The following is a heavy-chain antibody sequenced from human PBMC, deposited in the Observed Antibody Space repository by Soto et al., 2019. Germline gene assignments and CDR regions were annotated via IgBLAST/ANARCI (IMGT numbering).Heavy chain of an antibody. Sequence: GGSLRLSCAASGFTFSSYYMHWVRQATGKGLEWVSAIGTAGDTYYPGSVKGRFTISRENAKNSLYLQMNSLRAGDTAVYYCARAGRREYYYYMDVWGKGTTVTVSS. V-gene: IGHV3-13*01. J-gene: IGHJ6*03. CDR1: GFTFSSYY. D-gene: IGHD1-26*01. CDR3: ARAGRREYYYYMDV. CDR2: IGTAGDT.